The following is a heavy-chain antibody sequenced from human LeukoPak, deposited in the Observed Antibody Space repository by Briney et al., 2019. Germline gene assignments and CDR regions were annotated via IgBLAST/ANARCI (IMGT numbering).Heavy chain of an antibody. CDR2: MNPTSGNT. J-gene: IGHJ5*01. V-gene: IGHV1-8*01. Sequence: ASVKVSCKASGYTFTSYDVNWVRQATGQGPEWMGWMNPTSGNTGYAQEFQGRVTMTRDTSINTAYMELSSLRSEDTAVYYCARGSRYYYASDGSPFDFWGQGTLVTVSS. D-gene: IGHD3-22*01. CDR3: ARGSRYYYASDGSPFDF. CDR1: GYTFTSYD.